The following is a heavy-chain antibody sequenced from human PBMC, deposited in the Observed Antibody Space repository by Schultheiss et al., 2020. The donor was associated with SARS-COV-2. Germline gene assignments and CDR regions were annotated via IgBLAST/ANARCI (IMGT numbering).Heavy chain of an antibody. CDR1: GFTFSSYA. Sequence: GGSLRLSCAASGFTFSSYAMSWVRQAPGKGLEWVSVIYSGGSTYYADSVKGRFTISRDNSKNTLYLQMNSLRAEDTAVYYCARGHDFPPCYYYYMDVWGKGTPVTVSS. CDR3: ARGHDFPPCYYYYMDV. D-gene: IGHD1-1*01. J-gene: IGHJ6*03. V-gene: IGHV3-66*01. CDR2: IYSGGST.